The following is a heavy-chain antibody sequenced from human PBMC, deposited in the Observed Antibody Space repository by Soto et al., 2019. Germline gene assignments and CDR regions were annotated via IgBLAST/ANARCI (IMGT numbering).Heavy chain of an antibody. Sequence: EVQLVESGGGLVQPGGSLRLSCAASGFTFSSYAMHWVCQAPGKGLEYVSAISSNGGSTYYANSVKGRFTISRDNSKNTLYLQMGSLRAEDMAVYYCARDQGIQLWAFDYWGQGTLVTVSS. CDR2: ISSNGGST. V-gene: IGHV3-64*01. CDR1: GFTFSSYA. J-gene: IGHJ4*02. D-gene: IGHD5-18*01. CDR3: ARDQGIQLWAFDY.